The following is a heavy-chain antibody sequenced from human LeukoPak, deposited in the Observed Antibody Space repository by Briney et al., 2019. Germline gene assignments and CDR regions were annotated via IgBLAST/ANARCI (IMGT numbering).Heavy chain of an antibody. D-gene: IGHD5-18*01. J-gene: IGHJ4*02. CDR2: IYYNGNT. Sequence: SETLSLTCTVSGVSVSSSDYYWGWIRQPPGKGLEWIGNIYYNGNTYYNPSLKSRVTISADTSKNQFSLTLGSVSATDTAVYYCASPRGFSYGYFDYWGQGTLVTVSS. CDR1: GVSVSSSDYY. CDR3: ASPRGFSYGYFDY. V-gene: IGHV4-39*01.